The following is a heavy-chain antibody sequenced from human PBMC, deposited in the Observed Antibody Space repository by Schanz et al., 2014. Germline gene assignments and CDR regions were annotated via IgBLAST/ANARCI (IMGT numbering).Heavy chain of an antibody. CDR1: GFTFFGIFA. J-gene: IGHJ6*03. V-gene: IGHV3-23*01. D-gene: IGHD3-3*01. CDR3: ARSPNNNDFWSGYTLRADYDSYMDV. Sequence: EVQLLESGGGLVQPGGSLRLSCVASGFTFFGIFAMSWVRQAPGKGLEWVSGMSGSGDSTHYADSVKGRFIISRDNSKNTLYLQVNSLRAEDTAVYYCARSPNNNDFWSGYTLRADYDSYMDVWGKGTTVTVS. CDR2: MSGSGDST.